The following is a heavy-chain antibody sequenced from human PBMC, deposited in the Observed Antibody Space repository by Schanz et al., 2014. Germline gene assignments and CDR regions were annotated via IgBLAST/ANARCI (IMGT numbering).Heavy chain of an antibody. Sequence: QVQLVQSGAEVKKPGSSVKVSCKASGGTFSSYAFSWVRQAPGQGLEWMGKIIPILGIANYAQRFQGRVTITADKSSDTAYMELSSLRSEDTAVYYCAREVGLYDRGWFDPWGQGTLVTVSS. V-gene: IGHV1-69*04. J-gene: IGHJ5*02. CDR3: AREVGLYDRGWFDP. CDR1: GGTFSSYA. D-gene: IGHD3-22*01. CDR2: IIPILGIA.